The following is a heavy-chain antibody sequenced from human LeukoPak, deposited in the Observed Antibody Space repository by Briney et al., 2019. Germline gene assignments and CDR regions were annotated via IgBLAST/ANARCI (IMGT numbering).Heavy chain of an antibody. J-gene: IGHJ4*02. CDR2: IYYSGST. CDR1: GGSISSYY. Sequence: YPSETLSLTCTVSGGSISSYYWSWIRQPPGKGLEWIGYIYYSGSTNYNPSLKSRVTISVDTSKNQFSLKLSSVTAADTAMYYCAKSNGYGLIDYWGQGTLVTVPS. D-gene: IGHD5-12*01. V-gene: IGHV4-59*08. CDR3: AKSNGYGLIDY.